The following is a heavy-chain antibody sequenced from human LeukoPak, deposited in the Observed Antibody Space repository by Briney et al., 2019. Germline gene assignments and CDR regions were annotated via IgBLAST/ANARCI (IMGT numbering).Heavy chain of an antibody. CDR1: GGSISSGDYY. Sequence: SETLSLTCTVSGGSISSGDYYWSWIRQPPGKGLEWIGYIYYSGSTYYNPSLKSRVTISVDTSKNQFSLKLSSVTAADTAVYYCHGLSMVRGVIQDYWGQGTLVTVSS. J-gene: IGHJ4*02. V-gene: IGHV4-30-4*01. CDR2: IYYSGST. CDR3: HGLSMVRGVIQDY. D-gene: IGHD3-10*01.